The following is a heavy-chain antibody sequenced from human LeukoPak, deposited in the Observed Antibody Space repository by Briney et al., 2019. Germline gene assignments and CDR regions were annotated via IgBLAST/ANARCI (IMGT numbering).Heavy chain of an antibody. CDR3: TGLPNSSWSTGVDY. Sequence: LSLTCTVSGYSISSGYYWGWIRQPPGKGLEWVAFMKSRAYGGTTGYAASVKGRFTISRDDSKFIAYLQLNSLKIEDTAVYHCTGLPNSSWSTGVDYWGQGTLVTVSS. D-gene: IGHD6-13*01. V-gene: IGHV3-49*03. J-gene: IGHJ4*02. CDR1: GYSISSGYY. CDR2: MKSRAYGGTT.